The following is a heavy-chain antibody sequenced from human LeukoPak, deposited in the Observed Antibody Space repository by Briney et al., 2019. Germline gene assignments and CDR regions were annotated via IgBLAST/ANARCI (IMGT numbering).Heavy chain of an antibody. D-gene: IGHD5-24*01. J-gene: IGHJ3*02. V-gene: IGHV4-38-2*02. CDR3: ARERRWLQLGAFDI. CDR2: IDHSGST. Sequence: SETLSLTCTVSGYSISSGYYWGWIRQPPGKGLEWTGSIDHSGSTYYNPSLKSRITISVDTSKNQFSLKLSSVTAADTAVYYCARERRWLQLGAFDIWGQGTMVTVSS. CDR1: GYSISSGYY.